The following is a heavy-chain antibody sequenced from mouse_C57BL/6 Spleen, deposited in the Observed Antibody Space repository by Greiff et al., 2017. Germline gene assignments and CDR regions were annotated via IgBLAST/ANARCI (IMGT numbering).Heavy chain of an antibody. CDR1: GYSITSGYD. CDR3: ARDVYGSMAY. J-gene: IGHJ3*01. D-gene: IGHD1-1*01. CDR2: ISYSGST. V-gene: IGHV3-1*01. Sequence: ESGPGMVKPSQSLSLTCTVTGYSITSGYDWHWIRHFPGNKLEWMGYISYSGSTNYNPSLKSRISITHDTSKNHFFLKLNSVTTEDTATYYCARDVYGSMAYGGQGTLVTVSA.